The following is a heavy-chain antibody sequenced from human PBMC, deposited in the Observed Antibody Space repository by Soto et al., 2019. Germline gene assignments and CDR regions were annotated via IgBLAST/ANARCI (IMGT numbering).Heavy chain of an antibody. CDR1: GFTFSSYA. CDR2: ISGSGGTT. CDR3: AKDLRDRDSSYGMDF. J-gene: IGHJ6*02. V-gene: IGHV3-23*01. Sequence: GGSLRVSCAASGFTFSSYAMTWVRQAPGQGLEWVASISGSGGTTNYADSVKGRFTISRDNSKNTAYLQMNSLRAEDTAVYYCAKDLRDRDSSYGMDFWGQGPSVTLSS.